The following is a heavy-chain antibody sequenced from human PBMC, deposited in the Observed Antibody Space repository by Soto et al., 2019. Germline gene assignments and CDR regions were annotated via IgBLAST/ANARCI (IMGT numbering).Heavy chain of an antibody. D-gene: IGHD2-2*01. CDR3: ARHADIVVVPAAASPHLGWSDP. CDR1: GGSISSSSYY. Sequence: QLQLQESGPGLVKPSETLSLTCTVSGGSISSSSYYWGWIRQPPGKGLEWIGSIYYSGSTYYNPSLKSRVTISVDTSKNQFSLKLSSVTAADTAVYYCARHADIVVVPAAASPHLGWSDPWGQGTLVTVSS. CDR2: IYYSGST. V-gene: IGHV4-39*01. J-gene: IGHJ5*02.